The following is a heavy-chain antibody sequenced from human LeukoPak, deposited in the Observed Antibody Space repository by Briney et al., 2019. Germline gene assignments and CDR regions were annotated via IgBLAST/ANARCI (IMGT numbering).Heavy chain of an antibody. CDR1: GFNFRYFW. D-gene: IGHD2-8*01. CDR2: INHDGRET. V-gene: IGHV3-7*01. CDR3: ARDSYAAAGAIDY. J-gene: IGHJ4*02. Sequence: TGGSLRLSCLGSGFNFRYFWMSWVRQAPGKGLEWVANINHDGRETYYADSVKGRFIISRDNAKDSLYLQMNSLRVEDTALYYCARDSYAAAGAIDYWGQGILVTVSS.